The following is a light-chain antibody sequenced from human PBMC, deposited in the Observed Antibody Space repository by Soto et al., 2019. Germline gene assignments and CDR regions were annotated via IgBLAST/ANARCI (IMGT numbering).Light chain of an antibody. CDR3: QQLNRYPIT. Sequence: DIQMTQSPPALSASVGDRVTITCRASQGISSYLAWYQQKPGKAPKLLIYAASTLQSGVPSRFSGSGSGTDFTLTISSLQPEDVATYYCQQLNRYPITFGQGTRLEI. V-gene: IGKV1-9*01. J-gene: IGKJ5*01. CDR1: QGISSY. CDR2: AAS.